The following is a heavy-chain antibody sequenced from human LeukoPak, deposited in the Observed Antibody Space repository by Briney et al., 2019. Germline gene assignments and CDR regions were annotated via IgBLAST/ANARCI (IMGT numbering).Heavy chain of an antibody. CDR3: TRQRFLEWLVSGDAFDI. V-gene: IGHV3-73*01. Sequence: GGSLKLSCAASGYTFSGSAMHWVRQASGKGLEWVGRIRSKANSYATAYAASVKGRFTISRDDSKNTAYLQMNSLKTEDTAVYYCTRQRFLEWLVSGDAFDIWGQETMVTVSS. CDR1: GYTFSGSA. CDR2: IRSKANSYAT. D-gene: IGHD3-3*01. J-gene: IGHJ3*02.